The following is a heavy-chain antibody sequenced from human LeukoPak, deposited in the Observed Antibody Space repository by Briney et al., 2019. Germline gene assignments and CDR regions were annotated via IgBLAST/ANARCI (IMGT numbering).Heavy chain of an antibody. V-gene: IGHV4-39*07. CDR3: ARGGSNYGGKTDY. CDR1: GGSISSSSYS. J-gene: IGHJ4*02. D-gene: IGHD4-23*01. CDR2: IDHSGST. Sequence: SETLSLTCSVSGGSISSSSYSWGWVRQPPGKGLEWIGEIDHSGSTNYNPSLKSRVSISVDTPKNQFSLKLSSVTAADTAVYYCARGGSNYGGKTDYWGQGTLVTVSS.